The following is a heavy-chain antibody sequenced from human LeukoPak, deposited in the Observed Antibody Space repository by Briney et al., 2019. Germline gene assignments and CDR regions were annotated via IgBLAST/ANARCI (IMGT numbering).Heavy chain of an antibody. Sequence: SETLSLTCAVCGGSFSGYYWSWIRQPPGKGLEWIGEINHSGSTNYNPSLKSRVTISVDTSKNQFSLKLSSVTAADTAVYYCARGIRYGGNCDYWGQGTLVTVSS. CDR2: INHSGST. J-gene: IGHJ4*02. D-gene: IGHD4-23*01. CDR1: GGSFSGYY. CDR3: ARGIRYGGNCDY. V-gene: IGHV4-34*01.